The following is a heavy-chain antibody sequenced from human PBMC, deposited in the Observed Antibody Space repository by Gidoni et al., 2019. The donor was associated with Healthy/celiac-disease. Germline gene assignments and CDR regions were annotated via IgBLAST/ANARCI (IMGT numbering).Heavy chain of an antibody. CDR2: IYYSGST. Sequence: QLQLQESGPGLVKPSETLSLTCPVSGGSIRSPSYHWGWIRQPPGTGLEWIGSIYYSGSTYYNPSLKSRVTISVDTSKNQFSLKLSSLTAADTAVYYCARHSDEYSGSYPYYFDYWGQGTLVTVSS. CDR3: ARHSDEYSGSYPYYFDY. J-gene: IGHJ4*02. CDR1: GGSIRSPSYH. V-gene: IGHV4-39*01. D-gene: IGHD1-26*01.